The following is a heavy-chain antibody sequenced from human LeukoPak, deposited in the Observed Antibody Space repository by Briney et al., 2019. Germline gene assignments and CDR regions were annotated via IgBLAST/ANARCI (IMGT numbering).Heavy chain of an antibody. D-gene: IGHD3/OR15-3a*01. V-gene: IGHV3-23*01. CDR3: ARDDLRAGWDP. J-gene: IGHJ5*02. Sequence: GGSLRLSCAASGFTFNTYAMNWVRQAPGKGLEWVSVFSGSGGSTYYADSVKGRFTISRDTSKNTLYLRMNSLSAEDTAVYYCARDDLRAGWDPWGQGTLVTVSS. CDR2: FSGSGGST. CDR1: GFTFNTYA.